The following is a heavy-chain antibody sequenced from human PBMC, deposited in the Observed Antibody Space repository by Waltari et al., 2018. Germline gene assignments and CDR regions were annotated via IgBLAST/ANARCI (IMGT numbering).Heavy chain of an antibody. CDR3: ARGPTWQQLATGSWFDP. Sequence: EVQLVQSGAEVKKPGESLKISCKGSGYSFTSYWIGWVRQVPGKGLEWMGIIYPGDSDTRYSPSFQGQVTISADKSISTAYLQWSSLKASDTAMYYCARGPTWQQLATGSWFDPWGQGTLVTVSS. CDR1: GYSFTSYW. CDR2: IYPGDSDT. J-gene: IGHJ5*02. D-gene: IGHD6-13*01. V-gene: IGHV5-51*01.